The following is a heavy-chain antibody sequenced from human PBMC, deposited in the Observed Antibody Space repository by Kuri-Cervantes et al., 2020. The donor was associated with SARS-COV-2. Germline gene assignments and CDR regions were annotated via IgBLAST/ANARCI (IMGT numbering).Heavy chain of an antibody. CDR1: GGTFSSYA. CDR2: IIPIFGTA. D-gene: IGHD3-22*01. Sequence: SVKVSCKASGGTFSSYAISWVRQAPGQGLEWMGGIIPIFGTANYAQKFQGRVTITADKSTSTAYMELSSLRSEDTAVYYCARAQGHYDSSGYSDAFDIWGQGTMVTVSS. V-gene: IGHV1-69*06. J-gene: IGHJ3*02. CDR3: ARAQGHYDSSGYSDAFDI.